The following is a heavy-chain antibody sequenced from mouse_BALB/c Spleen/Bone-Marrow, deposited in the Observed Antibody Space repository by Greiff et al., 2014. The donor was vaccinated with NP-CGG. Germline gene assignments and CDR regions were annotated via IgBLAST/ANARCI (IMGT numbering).Heavy chain of an antibody. CDR2: IDPANGNT. V-gene: IGHV14-3*02. Sequence: VQLQQSGAELVKPGASVKLSCTASGFNIKDTYMHWVKQRPEQGPEWIGRIDPANGNTKYDPKFQGKATITADTSSNTAYLQLSSLTSEDTAVYYCARWEYYAMDYWGQGTSGTVSS. CDR1: GFNIKDTY. CDR3: ARWEYYAMDY. J-gene: IGHJ4*01. D-gene: IGHD4-1*01.